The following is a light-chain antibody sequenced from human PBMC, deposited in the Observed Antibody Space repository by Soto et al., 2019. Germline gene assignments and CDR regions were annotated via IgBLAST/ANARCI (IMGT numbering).Light chain of an antibody. J-gene: IGKJ2*01. V-gene: IGKV3-20*01. CDR2: GAS. Sequence: EIVLTQSPGTLSLSPGERATLSCRASQSIRSNYLAWYQQKPGQAPRLLIYGASSRATGIPDRFSGSGSGTDFTLTISRLEPEDFAVFYCHQDGSSPGTFGQGTKLEIK. CDR1: QSIRSNY. CDR3: HQDGSSPGT.